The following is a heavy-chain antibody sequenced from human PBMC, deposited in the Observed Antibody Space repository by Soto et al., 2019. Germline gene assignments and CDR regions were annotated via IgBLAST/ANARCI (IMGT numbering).Heavy chain of an antibody. Sequence: PSETLSLTCAVHVGSFSAYYWSWIRQPPGKGLEWIGEVNHSGSTNYNPSLKSRVIISVDTSKNQFSLNLSSVTAADTAVYYCVRGRILEIVGAIEPFDYWGQGTLVTVSS. J-gene: IGHJ4*02. CDR1: VGSFSAYY. CDR3: VRGRILEIVGAIEPFDY. D-gene: IGHD1-26*01. CDR2: VNHSGST. V-gene: IGHV4-34*01.